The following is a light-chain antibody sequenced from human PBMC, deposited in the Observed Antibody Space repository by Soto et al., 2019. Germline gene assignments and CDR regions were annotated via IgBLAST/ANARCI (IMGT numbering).Light chain of an antibody. V-gene: IGKV3-11*01. CDR2: DVS. CDR3: QQRSDWPST. J-gene: IGKJ4*01. Sequence: EIVLTQSPATLSLSPGERATLSCTASQSVRTYLAWYQQKPGQAPRLVIYDVSNRATGIPARFSGSGSGTDFTLTISSLEPEDFALDYCQQRSDWPSTFGGGTKVQIK. CDR1: QSVRTY.